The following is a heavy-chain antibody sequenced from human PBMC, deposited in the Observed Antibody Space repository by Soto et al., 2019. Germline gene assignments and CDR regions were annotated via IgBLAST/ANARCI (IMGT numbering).Heavy chain of an antibody. D-gene: IGHD6-19*01. CDR3: AKGGRQWLVASGFIY. CDR1: GFTFSDYA. V-gene: IGHV3-30*18. Sequence: VQLVESGGGVVQPGRSLRLSCAASGFTFSDYAMHWVRQAPGKGLEWVAVVSHDGRNTHYADSVKGRFTISRDSSKNTFSRGMASLMAEDTAGYYCAKGGRQWLVASGFIYWGQGALVTVSS. CDR2: VSHDGRNT. J-gene: IGHJ4*02.